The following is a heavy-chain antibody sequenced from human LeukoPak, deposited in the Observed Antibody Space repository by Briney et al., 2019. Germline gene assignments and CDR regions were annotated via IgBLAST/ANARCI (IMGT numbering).Heavy chain of an antibody. V-gene: IGHV4-59*01. CDR3: GRDLSSGWNNWFDP. Sequence: SETLSLTCTVAGASISRYYWSWVRQPPGKGLEWMGYIYYSGSTNSNPSLKTRVTISVDTSKNQLFMKLSSVTAAETAASYCGRDLSSGWNNWFDPWGQGTLVTVSS. D-gene: IGHD6-19*01. CDR1: GASISRYY. J-gene: IGHJ5*02. CDR2: IYYSGST.